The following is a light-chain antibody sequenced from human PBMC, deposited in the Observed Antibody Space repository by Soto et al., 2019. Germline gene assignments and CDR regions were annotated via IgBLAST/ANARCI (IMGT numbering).Light chain of an antibody. CDR2: DAS. Sequence: DIQMTQSPSTLSASVGDRVTITCRASQSISSWLAWYQQKPGKAPKLLIYDASSLESWVPSRFSGSGSGTEFTLTISSLQPDDFATYYCQQYNSPTFGQGTKLEIK. CDR1: QSISSW. V-gene: IGKV1-5*01. J-gene: IGKJ2*01. CDR3: QQYNSPT.